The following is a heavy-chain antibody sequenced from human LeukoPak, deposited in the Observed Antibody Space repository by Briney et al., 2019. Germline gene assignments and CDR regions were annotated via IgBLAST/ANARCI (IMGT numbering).Heavy chain of an antibody. CDR1: GYSTSSGYY. D-gene: IGHD5-18*01. J-gene: IGHJ5*02. Sequence: PSETLSLTRDVSGYSTSSGYYWCWIRQPPGKGLEWIGSMHHSGNTYYNPSLKSRVTISVDMFKNHFSLKLSAVTAADTAVYYCASDSTITWFYLWGQGTLVTVSS. V-gene: IGHV4-38-2*01. CDR3: ASDSTITWFYL. CDR2: MHHSGNT.